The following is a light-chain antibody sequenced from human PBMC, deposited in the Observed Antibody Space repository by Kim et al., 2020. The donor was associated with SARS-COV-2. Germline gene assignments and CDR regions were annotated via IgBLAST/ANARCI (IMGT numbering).Light chain of an antibody. CDR2: ATS. J-gene: IGKJ2*01. Sequence: DIQMTQSPSSLSASVGDRVTITCRASQSIISYLNWYQQKPGKAPKALIYATSNLLSGVPLRFSGSGSGTDFTLTISSVQPEGFAIYYCQQSYSTPYTFGQGTKLEI. CDR3: QQSYSTPYT. CDR1: QSIISY. V-gene: IGKV1-39*01.